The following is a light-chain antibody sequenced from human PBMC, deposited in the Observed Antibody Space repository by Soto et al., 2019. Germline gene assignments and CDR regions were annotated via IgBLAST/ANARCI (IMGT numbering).Light chain of an antibody. J-gene: IGKJ1*01. Sequence: DIQMTQSPSSLPASVGDRVTITCRASQGISNSLAWYQQRPGKVPKLLIYAASTLQSGVPSRFSGSRSGTDFTLTISSLQPEDVVTYYCQNYNSDPKTFGQGTKVEIK. CDR1: QGISNS. CDR3: QNYNSDPKT. CDR2: AAS. V-gene: IGKV1-27*01.